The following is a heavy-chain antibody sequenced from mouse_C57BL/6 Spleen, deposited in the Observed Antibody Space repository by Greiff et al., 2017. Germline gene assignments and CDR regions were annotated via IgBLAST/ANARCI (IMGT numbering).Heavy chain of an antibody. CDR3: AKIPYCDGSSGDGMDY. CDR1: GYAFTNYL. CDR2: INPGSGGT. D-gene: IGHD1-1*01. Sequence: QVQLQQPGAELVRPGTSVKVSCKASGYAFTNYLIEWVKQRPGQGLEWIGVINPGSGGTNYNEKFKGKATLTADKSSSTAYMQLSSLTSEDSAVYVCAKIPYCDGSSGDGMDYWGQGTSVTVSS. V-gene: IGHV1-54*01. J-gene: IGHJ4*01.